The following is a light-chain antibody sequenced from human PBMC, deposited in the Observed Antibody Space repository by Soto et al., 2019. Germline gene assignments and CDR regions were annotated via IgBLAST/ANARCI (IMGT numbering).Light chain of an antibody. CDR3: HQYNSWPRGT. Sequence: EIMMTQSPGTLSVSPEEGATLSCTASQSVNLKLAWYQQKPGQPPRLLLYGAFTRATGIPVRFRGSGSGTEFTLTISSLQSEDSAVYYCHQYNSWPRGTFGPGTKVEIK. CDR2: GAF. J-gene: IGKJ3*01. CDR1: QSVNLK. V-gene: IGKV3-15*01.